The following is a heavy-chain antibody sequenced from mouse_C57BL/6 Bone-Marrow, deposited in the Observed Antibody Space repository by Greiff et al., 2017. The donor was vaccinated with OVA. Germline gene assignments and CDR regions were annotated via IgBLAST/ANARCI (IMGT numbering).Heavy chain of an antibody. CDR3: ARGRSNPYYYAMDY. J-gene: IGHJ4*01. Sequence: VQLQQPGAELVKPGASVKMSCKASGYTFTSYWITWVKQRPGQGLAWIGDIYPGSGSTNYNEKFKSKATLTVDTSSSTAYMQRSSLTSEDSAVYYCARGRSNPYYYAMDYWGQGTSVTVSS. CDR2: IYPGSGST. CDR1: GYTFTSYW. V-gene: IGHV1-55*01. D-gene: IGHD4-1*01.